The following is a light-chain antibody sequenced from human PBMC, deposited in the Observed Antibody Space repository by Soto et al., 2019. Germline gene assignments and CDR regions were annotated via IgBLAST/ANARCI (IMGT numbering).Light chain of an antibody. CDR3: QQYENLPT. CDR1: QNINNS. J-gene: IGKJ5*01. Sequence: DIQMTQSPSSLSASVGDRVTITCQASQNINNSLNWYQQKPGRAPKLLIYDASNLEAGVPSRFRGGGSGTDFTFTISRLQPEDIATYYCQQYENLPTVGQGTRLEIK. V-gene: IGKV1-33*01. CDR2: DAS.